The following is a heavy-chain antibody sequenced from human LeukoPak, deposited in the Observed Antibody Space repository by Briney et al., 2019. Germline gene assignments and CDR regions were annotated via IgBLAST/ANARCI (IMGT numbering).Heavy chain of an antibody. D-gene: IGHD6-19*01. CDR2: IYYSGST. CDR3: AGLSYSSGWGNWFDP. Sequence: PSETLSLTCTVSGGSISSYYWSWIRQPPGKGLEWIGYIYYSGSTNYNPSLKSRVTISVDTSKNQFSLKLSSVTAADTAVYYCAGLSYSSGWGNWFDPWGQGTLVTVSS. CDR1: GGSISSYY. J-gene: IGHJ5*02. V-gene: IGHV4-59*08.